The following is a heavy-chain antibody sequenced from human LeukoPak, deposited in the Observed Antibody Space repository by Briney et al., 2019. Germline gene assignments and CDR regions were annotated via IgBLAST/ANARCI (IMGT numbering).Heavy chain of an antibody. CDR3: ARMTATMMGAFDI. Sequence: SGPTLVNPTQTLTLACTSSGFSRSTGGMRASWIRQPPGKALEWLARIDWDDDKFYSTSLKTRLTISKDTSKSQVVLTMTNMDPVDTATYYCARMTATMMGAFDIWGQGTMVTVSS. CDR1: GFSRSTGGMR. J-gene: IGHJ3*02. D-gene: IGHD3-22*01. CDR2: IDWDDDK. V-gene: IGHV2-70*04.